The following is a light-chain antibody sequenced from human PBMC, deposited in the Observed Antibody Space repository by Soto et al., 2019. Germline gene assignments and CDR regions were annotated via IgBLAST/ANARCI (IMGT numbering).Light chain of an antibody. Sequence: IVLTHSPGTLSLSPWERATLSCRSSQSVSSSYLAWYQQKPGQAPRLLIYGASSRATGIPDRFSGSGSGTDFTLTISRLEPEDFAVYYCQQFGGSPRKFGQGTRLEIK. V-gene: IGKV3-20*01. CDR1: QSVSSSY. CDR2: GAS. CDR3: QQFGGSPRK. J-gene: IGKJ5*01.